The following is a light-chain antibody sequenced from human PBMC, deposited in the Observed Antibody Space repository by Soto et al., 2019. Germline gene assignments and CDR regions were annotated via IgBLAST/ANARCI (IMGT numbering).Light chain of an antibody. Sequence: QSVLTQPASVSGSPGQSITISCAGDNSDIGAYNYVAWYQQHPGKAPKLIIYAVNNRPSGISDRFSGSKSGNSASLTISGLQAEDESAYYCSSYSKSGDTLVVFGGGTKLTVL. V-gene: IGLV2-14*01. CDR3: SSYSKSGDTLVV. CDR1: NSDIGAYNY. J-gene: IGLJ3*02. CDR2: AVN.